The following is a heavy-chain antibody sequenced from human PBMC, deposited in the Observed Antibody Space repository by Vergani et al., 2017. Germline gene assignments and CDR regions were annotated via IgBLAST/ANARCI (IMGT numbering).Heavy chain of an antibody. Sequence: QVSLVESGGGVVQPGRSLTLTCSASGFGFKNFTMHWVRQAPGKGLEWVATISKDGTHDYYEPSVRGRFAVSRDNSNDALYLQMNSLRTDDTAVYYCARDLAYCHEGSCALWGQGSVVTVSS. J-gene: IGHJ4*02. CDR3: ARDLAYCHEGSCAL. CDR1: GFGFKNFT. D-gene: IGHD2-15*01. CDR2: ISKDGTHD. V-gene: IGHV3-30*03.